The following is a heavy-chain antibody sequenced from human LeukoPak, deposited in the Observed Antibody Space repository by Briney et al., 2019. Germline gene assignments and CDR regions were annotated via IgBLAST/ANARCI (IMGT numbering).Heavy chain of an antibody. J-gene: IGHJ5*02. V-gene: IGHV4-4*07. CDR1: GVSVSHEY. CDR3: ATYVTGSFSPYFDP. CDR2: VYPGGAT. Sequence: SETLSLTCTVSGVSVSHEYWTWIRQPTGKGLEWIGRVYPGGATNYNFLLKSRVTMSLDASKNQFSLSLTSLTAADTAVYYCATYVTGSFSPYFDPWAREPWSPSPQ. D-gene: IGHD2-21*02.